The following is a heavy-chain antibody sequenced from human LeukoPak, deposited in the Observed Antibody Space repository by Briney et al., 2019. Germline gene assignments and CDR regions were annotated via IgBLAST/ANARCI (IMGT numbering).Heavy chain of an antibody. D-gene: IGHD2-15*01. CDR2: IYYSGST. V-gene: IGHV4-39*01. CDR1: GGSISSSSYY. Sequence: PSETLSLTCTVSGGSISSSSYYWGWIRQPPGKGLEWIGSIYYSGSTYYNPSLKSRVTISVDTSKNQFSLKLSSVTAADTAVYYCARQSDCSGGSCYGRWFDPWGQGTLVTVSS. J-gene: IGHJ5*02. CDR3: ARQSDCSGGSCYGRWFDP.